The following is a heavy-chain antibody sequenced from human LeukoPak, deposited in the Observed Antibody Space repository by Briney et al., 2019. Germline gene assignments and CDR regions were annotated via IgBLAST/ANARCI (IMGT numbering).Heavy chain of an antibody. V-gene: IGHV3-7*05. D-gene: IGHD2-15*01. CDR2: MNQDGSEK. CDR1: GFTFSNYW. CDR3: ARDGGGDIVVAFAFDI. Sequence: GGSLRLSCAASGFTFSNYWMSWVRQAPGKGLEWVAHMNQDGSEKYYVDSVKGRFTISRDNAKNSLYLQMNSLRAEDTAVYYCARDGGGDIVVAFAFDIWGQGTMVTVSS. J-gene: IGHJ3*02.